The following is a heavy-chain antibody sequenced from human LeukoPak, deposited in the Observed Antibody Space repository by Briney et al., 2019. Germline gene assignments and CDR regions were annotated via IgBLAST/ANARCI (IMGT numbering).Heavy chain of an antibody. Sequence: GGSLRLSCAASGFTFSSYSMNWVRQAPGKGLEWVSSISSSSSYIYYADSVKGRFTISRDNAKNSLYLQMNSLRAEDTAVYYCARETYCTSTRCPIGDHFDYWGQGTLVTVSS. CDR2: ISSSSSYI. D-gene: IGHD2-2*01. J-gene: IGHJ4*02. V-gene: IGHV3-21*01. CDR1: GFTFSSYS. CDR3: ARETYCTSTRCPIGDHFDY.